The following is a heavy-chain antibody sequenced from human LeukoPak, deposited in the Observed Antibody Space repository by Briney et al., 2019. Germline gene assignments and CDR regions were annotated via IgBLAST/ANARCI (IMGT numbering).Heavy chain of an antibody. CDR3: ATVTVTTEKLKDDY. V-gene: IGHV3-74*01. CDR1: GFTFSSYW. D-gene: IGHD4-11*01. J-gene: IGHJ4*02. Sequence: GGSLRLSCAASGFTFSSYWMHWVRQAPGKGLVWVSRVNSDRSSTSYADSVKGRFTISRDNAKNTLYLQMNSLRAEDTAVYYCATVTVTTEKLKDDYWGQGTLVTVSS. CDR2: VNSDRSST.